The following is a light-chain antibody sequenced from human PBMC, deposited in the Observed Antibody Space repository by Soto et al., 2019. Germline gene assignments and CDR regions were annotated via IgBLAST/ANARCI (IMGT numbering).Light chain of an antibody. CDR3: QYYNDYCWT. CDR1: QSISSW. J-gene: IGKJ1*01. Sequence: DIPLTQSPSTLSASVGDRVTITCRASQSISSWLAWYQQKPGKAPNLLIYKTSNLESGVPSRFSGSGSGTEFTITISSLQPDDFATYYCQYYNDYCWTFGQGTKVEIK. V-gene: IGKV1-5*03. CDR2: KTS.